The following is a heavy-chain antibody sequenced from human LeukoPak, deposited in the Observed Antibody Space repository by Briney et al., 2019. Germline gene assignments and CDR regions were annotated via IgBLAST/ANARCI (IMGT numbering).Heavy chain of an antibody. CDR2: ITRSGSHK. D-gene: IGHD2-21*02. V-gene: IGHV3-21*01. CDR3: VRACGGDCYLGDY. J-gene: IGHJ4*02. CDR1: GFTFSGYS. Sequence: GGSLRLSCAAPGFTFSGYSMNWVRQAPGKGLEWVSSITRSGSHKYYADSVEGRFTVSRDNTKNSLYLQMNSLRAEDTAVYYCVRACGGDCYLGDYWGQGTLVTVSS.